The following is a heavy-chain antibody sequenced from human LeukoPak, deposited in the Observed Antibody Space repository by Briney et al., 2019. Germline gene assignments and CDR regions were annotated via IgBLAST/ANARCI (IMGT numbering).Heavy chain of an antibody. CDR3: ARGDIVVVPAAPRWFDP. J-gene: IGHJ5*02. D-gene: IGHD2-2*01. CDR1: GFTFSSYS. V-gene: IGHV3-48*01. Sequence: GGSLRLSCAASGFTFSSYSMNWVRQAPGKGLEWVSYISSSSSTIYYADSVKGRFTISRDNAKNSLYLQMNSLRAEDTAVYYCARGDIVVVPAAPRWFDPWGQGTLVTVSS. CDR2: ISSSSSTI.